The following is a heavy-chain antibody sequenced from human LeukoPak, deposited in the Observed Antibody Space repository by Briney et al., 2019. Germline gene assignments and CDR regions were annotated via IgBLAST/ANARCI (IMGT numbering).Heavy chain of an antibody. Sequence: SVKVSCKASGGTFSSYAISWVRQAPGQGLEWMGGIIPIFGTANYAQKFQGRVTITADESTSTAYMELSSLRSEDTAVYYCARAPHCSSASCYPQNWFDPWGQGTLVTVSS. D-gene: IGHD2-2*01. CDR1: GGTFSSYA. J-gene: IGHJ5*02. CDR2: IIPIFGTA. CDR3: ARAPHCSSASCYPQNWFDP. V-gene: IGHV1-69*01.